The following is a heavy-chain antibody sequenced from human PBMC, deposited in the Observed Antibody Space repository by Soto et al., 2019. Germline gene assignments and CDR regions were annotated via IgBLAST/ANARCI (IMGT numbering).Heavy chain of an antibody. J-gene: IGHJ4*02. V-gene: IGHV3-30*18. Sequence: GGSLRLSCAASGFTFSSYGMHWVRQAPGKGLEKVAVISYDGSNKYYADSLKGRFTISRDNSKNTLYLQMNSLRAEDTAVFYCANGNREYQLLMDSDYFAYWGQGTLVTVSS. CDR1: GFTFSSYG. CDR2: ISYDGSNK. D-gene: IGHD2-2*01. CDR3: ANGNREYQLLMDSDYFAY.